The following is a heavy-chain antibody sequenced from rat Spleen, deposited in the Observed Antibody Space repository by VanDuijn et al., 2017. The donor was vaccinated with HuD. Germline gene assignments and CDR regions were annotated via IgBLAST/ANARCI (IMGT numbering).Heavy chain of an antibody. CDR3: AKEANYGGYTSHWFAY. CDR1: GFTFSYYG. CDR2: INSDGGST. D-gene: IGHD1-11*01. J-gene: IGHJ3*01. V-gene: IGHV5-58*01. Sequence: EVQLVESGGGLVQPGRSLKLSCAASGFTFSYYGMAWVRQAPGKGLEWVSSINSDGGSTYYPDSVKGRFTISRDNAENTVYLQMDSLTSEDTATYYCAKEANYGGYTSHWFAYWGQGTLVTVSS.